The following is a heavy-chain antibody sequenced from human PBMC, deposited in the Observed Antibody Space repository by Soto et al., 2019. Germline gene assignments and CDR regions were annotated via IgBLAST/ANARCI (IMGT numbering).Heavy chain of an antibody. CDR2: IYPGDSET. Sequence: GESLKISCNGSAFTFTNYYIGWVRQMPGKGLEWMGIIYPGDSETTYSPSFQGQVTFSVDKSLNIAYLQWSSPKASDTAIYYCSITRHYHGAAFDSWGHGTLVTVSS. CDR1: AFTFTNYY. CDR3: SITRHYHGAAFDS. D-gene: IGHD3-10*01. J-gene: IGHJ4*01. V-gene: IGHV5-51*01.